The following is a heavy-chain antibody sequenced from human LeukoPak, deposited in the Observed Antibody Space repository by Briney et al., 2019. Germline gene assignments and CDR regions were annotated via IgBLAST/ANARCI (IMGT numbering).Heavy chain of an antibody. V-gene: IGHV3-30*04. Sequence: GGSLRLSCAASGFTFSSYAMRWVRQAPGKGLEWVAVISYDGSNKYYADSVKGRFTISRDNSKNTLYLQMNSLRADDTAVYYCAKLRSIYAFDYWGQGTLVTVSS. CDR2: ISYDGSNK. J-gene: IGHJ4*02. CDR1: GFTFSSYA. CDR3: AKLRSIYAFDY. D-gene: IGHD5/OR15-5a*01.